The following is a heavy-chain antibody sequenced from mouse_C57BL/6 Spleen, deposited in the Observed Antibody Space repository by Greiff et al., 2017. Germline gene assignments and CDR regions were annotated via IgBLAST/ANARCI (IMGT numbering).Heavy chain of an antibody. Sequence: VQLQQSGAELVKPGASVKLSCKASGYTFTEYTIHWVKQRYGQGLEWIGWIYTGRGSIKYNEKFKDKATLTTDKSYSTVYMELSRWTSEYSAVYFCARHDNPYYAMDYWGQGTSVTVSS. CDR3: ARHDNPYYAMDY. CDR1: GYTFTEYT. CDR2: IYTGRGSI. V-gene: IGHV1-62-2*01. J-gene: IGHJ4*01.